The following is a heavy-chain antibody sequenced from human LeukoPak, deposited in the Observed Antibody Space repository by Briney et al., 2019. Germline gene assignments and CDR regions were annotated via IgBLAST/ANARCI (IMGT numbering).Heavy chain of an antibody. V-gene: IGHV4-59*11. J-gene: IGHJ4*02. Sequence: SETLSLTCTVSGGSISSHYWSWIRQPLGKGLEWIGYIYYSGSTNYNPSLKSRVTISVDTSKNQFSLKLSSVTAADTAVYYCARAYYDFWSGYYTPYFDYWGQGTLVTVSS. CDR3: ARAYYDFWSGYYTPYFDY. CDR1: GGSISSHY. CDR2: IYYSGST. D-gene: IGHD3-3*01.